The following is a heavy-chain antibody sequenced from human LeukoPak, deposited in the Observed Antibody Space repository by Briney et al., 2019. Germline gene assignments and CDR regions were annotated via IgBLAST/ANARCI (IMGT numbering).Heavy chain of an antibody. CDR1: GFTFRSYA. CDR2: ISGSGGST. J-gene: IGHJ6*03. CDR3: ARKAGMTGTSYYMDF. D-gene: IGHD1-7*01. V-gene: IGHV3-23*01. Sequence: GGCLRLSRAASGFTFRSYAMSGVRQAPGKGLEWGSAISGSGGSTYYADSVRGRFTISRDSSKNTLYLQMNSLRAEDTAVYYCARKAGMTGTSYYMDFWGKGTTVTVSS.